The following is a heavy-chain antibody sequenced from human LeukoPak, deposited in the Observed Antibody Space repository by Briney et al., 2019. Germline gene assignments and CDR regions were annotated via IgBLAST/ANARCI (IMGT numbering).Heavy chain of an antibody. J-gene: IGHJ4*02. CDR1: GGSFSGYY. Sequence: SETLSLTRAVYGGSFSGYYWSWIRQPPRKGLEWCGEINHSGSTNHTPSLKGRVTISVDTSKNQFSLKLSSVTAADTAVYYCARGAGYDILTGDQASRYYFDYWGQGTLVTVSS. V-gene: IGHV4-34*01. D-gene: IGHD3-9*01. CDR2: INHSGST. CDR3: ARGAGYDILTGDQASRYYFDY.